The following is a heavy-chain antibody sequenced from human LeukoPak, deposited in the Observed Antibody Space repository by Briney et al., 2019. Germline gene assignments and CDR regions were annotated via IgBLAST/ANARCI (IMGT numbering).Heavy chain of an antibody. CDR1: GGSISSGGYY. J-gene: IGHJ4*02. V-gene: IGHV4-61*08. CDR2: IYYSGST. CDR3: ARGDRGSEGYFDY. D-gene: IGHD3-10*01. Sequence: PSETLSLTCTVSGGSISSGGYYWSWIRQHPGKGLEWIGYIYYSGSTNYNPSLKSRVTISVDTSKNQFSLKLSSVTAADTAVYYCARGDRGSEGYFDYWGQGTLVTDSS.